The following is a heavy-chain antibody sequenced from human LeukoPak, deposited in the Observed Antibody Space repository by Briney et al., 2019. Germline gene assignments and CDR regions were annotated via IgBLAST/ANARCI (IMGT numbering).Heavy chain of an antibody. Sequence: ASVKVSCKVSGYTLTELSMHWVRQAPGKRLEWMGGFDPEDGETIYAQKFQGRVTMTEDTSTDTAYMELSSLRSEDTAVYYCATRRYSYGQEALDYWGQGTLVTVSS. D-gene: IGHD5-18*01. CDR3: ATRRYSYGQEALDY. CDR1: GYTLTELS. V-gene: IGHV1-24*01. CDR2: FDPEDGET. J-gene: IGHJ4*02.